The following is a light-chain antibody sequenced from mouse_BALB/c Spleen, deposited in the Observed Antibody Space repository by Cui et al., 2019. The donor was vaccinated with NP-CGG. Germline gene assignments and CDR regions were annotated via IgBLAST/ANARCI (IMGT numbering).Light chain of an antibody. V-gene: IGLV1*01. J-gene: IGLJ1*01. Sequence: QAVVTKQSALTTSPGETVTLTCRSSTGAVTTNNYANWVQEKPDHFFTGLIGGTNNRAPGVPARFSGSLIGDKAALTITGAQTEDEAIYFCALWYSNHWVFGGGTKLTVL. CDR1: TGAVTTNNY. CDR2: GTN. CDR3: ALWYSNHWV.